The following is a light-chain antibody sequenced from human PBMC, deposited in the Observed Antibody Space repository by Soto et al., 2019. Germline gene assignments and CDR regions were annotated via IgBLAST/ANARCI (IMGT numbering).Light chain of an antibody. CDR3: SSYPSSSTLVVV. V-gene: IGLV2-14*01. CDR2: DVS. CDR1: SSDVGGYNY. Sequence: QSALTQPASVSGSPGQSITISCTGTSSDVGGYNYVSWYQQHPSKAPKLMIYDVSNRPSGVSNRFSGSKSGNTASLTISGLPAEDEADYYCSSYPSSSTLVVVFGGGTKVTVL. J-gene: IGLJ2*01.